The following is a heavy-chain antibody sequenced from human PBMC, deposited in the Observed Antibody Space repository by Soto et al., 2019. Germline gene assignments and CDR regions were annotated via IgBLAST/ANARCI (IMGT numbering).Heavy chain of an antibody. V-gene: IGHV3-30*18. CDR1: GFTFSSYG. J-gene: IGHJ4*02. Sequence: PGGSLRLSCAASGFTFSSYGMHWVRQAPGKGLERVAVISYDGSNKYYADSVKGRFTISRDNSKNTLYLQMNSLRAEDTAVYYCIKESFYRVYDQPPADYWVQGTLVTVTS. CDR3: IKESFYRVYDQPPADY. CDR2: ISYDGSNK. D-gene: IGHD3-22*01.